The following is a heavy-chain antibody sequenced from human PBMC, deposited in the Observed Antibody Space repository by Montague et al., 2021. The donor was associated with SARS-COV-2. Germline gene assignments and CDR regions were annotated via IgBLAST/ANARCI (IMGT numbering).Heavy chain of an antibody. CDR3: ARNMITCGGGITAMDV. D-gene: IGHD3-16*01. Sequence: SETLSLTCTISGGSISRYYWSWIRQPPGKGLEWIGYIYYSGSTKSNPSLKSRVNISIDTSKNQFSVKLRSVTAADTAVYYCARNMITCGGGITAMDVWGQGTTVTVSS. CDR1: GGSISRYY. V-gene: IGHV4-59*01. CDR2: IYYSGST. J-gene: IGHJ6*02.